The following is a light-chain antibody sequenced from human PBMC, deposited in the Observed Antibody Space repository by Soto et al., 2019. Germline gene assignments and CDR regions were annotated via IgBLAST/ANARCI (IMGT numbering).Light chain of an antibody. Sequence: DVVMTQYTLSLPVTPGEPACVSCRSSQSLLHSNGYNYLDWYLQKPGQSPQLLIYLGSSRASGVPDRFSGSGSGTDFTLKISRVEAEDVGVYYCMEALQSPLTFGGGTKVDI. CDR2: LGS. CDR1: QSLLHSNGYNY. J-gene: IGKJ4*01. CDR3: MEALQSPLT. V-gene: IGKV2-28*01.